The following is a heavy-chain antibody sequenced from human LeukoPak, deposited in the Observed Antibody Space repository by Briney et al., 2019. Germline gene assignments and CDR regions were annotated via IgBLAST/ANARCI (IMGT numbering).Heavy chain of an antibody. CDR2: ITAIDGRT. D-gene: IGHD6-13*01. J-gene: IGHJ4*02. CDR3: TKDRRGPAAGTWYFDS. Sequence: GGSLRLSCVASGFTFSSTTMGWVRQAPGRGLEWVSSITAIDGRTYYADSVRGRFAISRDNSKNTVYLQLNSLRAGDTAIYYCTKDRRGPAAGTWYFDSWGQGTLVTVSS. CDR1: GFTFSSTT. V-gene: IGHV3-23*01.